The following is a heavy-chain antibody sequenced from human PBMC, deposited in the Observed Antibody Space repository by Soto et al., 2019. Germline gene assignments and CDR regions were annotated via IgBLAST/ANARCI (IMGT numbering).Heavy chain of an antibody. CDR2: MNPNSGNT. D-gene: IGHD3-9*01. CDR3: ARGRGYYDILTGYYNFDY. CDR1: GYTFTSYD. Sequence: ASVKVSCKASGYTFTSYDINWVRQATGQGLEWMGWMNPNSGNTGYAQKFQGRFTMTRNTSISTAYMELSSLRSEDTALYYCARGRGYYDILTGYYNFDYWGQGTLVTVSS. J-gene: IGHJ4*02. V-gene: IGHV1-8*01.